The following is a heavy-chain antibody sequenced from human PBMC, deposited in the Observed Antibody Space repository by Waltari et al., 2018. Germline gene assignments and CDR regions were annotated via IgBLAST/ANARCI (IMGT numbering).Heavy chain of an antibody. CDR3: AXPIRVEQWLVXADAFDI. J-gene: IGHJ3*02. CDR2: IRGSGGST. Sequence: EVQLLESGGXLVQPGGSLXLSCAAXGFTXSSYAMXWXRQAPGKGVGWVSVIRGSGGSTYSADXVKGRFTSSRDNXKNXLYLXXNXLRAEDTAXXYCAXPIRVEQWLVXADAFDIXGQGTMVTVXS. CDR1: GFTXSSYA. D-gene: IGHD6-19*01. V-gene: IGHV3-23*01.